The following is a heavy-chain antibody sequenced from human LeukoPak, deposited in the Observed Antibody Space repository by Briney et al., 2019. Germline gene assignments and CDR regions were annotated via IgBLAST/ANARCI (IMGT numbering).Heavy chain of an antibody. D-gene: IGHD1-1*01. CDR3: AKDRRGNAPRGAFDI. J-gene: IGHJ3*02. Sequence: GGSLRLSCAASGFTFSSYAMSWVRQAPGKGLEWVSAISGGGGATFYADSVKGRFTIFRDNSKNTLYLQMNGLRAEDTAVYYCAKDRRGNAPRGAFDIWGQGTMVTVSS. CDR1: GFTFSSYA. V-gene: IGHV3-23*01. CDR2: ISGGGGAT.